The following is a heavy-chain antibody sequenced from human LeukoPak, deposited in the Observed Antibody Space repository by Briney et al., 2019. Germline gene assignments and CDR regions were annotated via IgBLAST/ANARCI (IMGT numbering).Heavy chain of an antibody. CDR1: GYTFTSHG. CDR2: ISAYNGNT. D-gene: IGHD4-11*01. J-gene: IGHJ5*02. Sequence: GASVMVSCKASGYTFTSHGISWVRQAPGQGLEWMGRISAYNGNTNYAQKLHGRVTMTTDTSTSTAYMELRSLRSDDTAVYYCARTTVIWRGNWFDPWAREPWSPSPQ. V-gene: IGHV1-18*01. CDR3: ARTTVIWRGNWFDP.